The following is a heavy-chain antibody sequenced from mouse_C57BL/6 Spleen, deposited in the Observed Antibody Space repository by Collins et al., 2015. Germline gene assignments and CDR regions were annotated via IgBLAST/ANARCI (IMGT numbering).Heavy chain of an antibody. D-gene: IGHD1-1*01. CDR3: ARLDYYGSSPFDY. CDR2: IDPNSGGT. CDR1: GYTFTSYW. V-gene: IGHV1-72*01. Sequence: QVQLQQPGAELVKPGASVKLSCKASGYTFTSYWMHWVKQRPGRGLEWIGGIDPNSGGTKYNEKFKSKATLTVDKPSSTAYMQLSSLTSEDSAVYYCARLDYYGSSPFDYWGQGTTLTVSS. J-gene: IGHJ2*01.